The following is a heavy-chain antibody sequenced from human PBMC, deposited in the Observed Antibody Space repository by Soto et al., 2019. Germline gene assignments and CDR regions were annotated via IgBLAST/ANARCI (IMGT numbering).Heavy chain of an antibody. CDR3: AHRLYSTLFDY. J-gene: IGHJ4*02. CDR1: GFPLNTGGEA. Sequence: QITLKESGPTLVKPTQTLTLTCAFSGFPLNTGGEAVGGIRQPPGKPLEWLALIFWDGDKRYRPSLKSRLTVTKDTSKNQVVLTMTDMDPVDTATYYCAHRLYSTLFDYWGPGTLVTVSS. D-gene: IGHD4-4*01. V-gene: IGHV2-5*02. CDR2: IFWDGDK.